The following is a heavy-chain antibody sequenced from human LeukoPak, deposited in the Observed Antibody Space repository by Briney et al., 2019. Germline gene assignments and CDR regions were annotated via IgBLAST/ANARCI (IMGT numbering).Heavy chain of an antibody. CDR2: IKGKTDGGTT. CDR3: TTELDGGPNN. D-gene: IGHD1/OR15-1a*01. J-gene: IGHJ4*02. V-gene: IGHV3-15*01. Sequence: GGSLRLSCAASGFTFSTYSMNWVRQAPGKGLEWVGRIKGKTDGGTTYYAAPVKGRFTISRDDSKNTLYLQMISLKTEDTGVYYCTTELDGGPNNWGQGTLVTVSS. CDR1: GFTFSTYS.